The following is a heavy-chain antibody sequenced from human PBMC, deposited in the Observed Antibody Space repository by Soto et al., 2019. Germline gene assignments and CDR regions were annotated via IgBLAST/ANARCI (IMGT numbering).Heavy chain of an antibody. Sequence: ASVKVSCKASGYTFTSYGISWVRQAPGQGLEWMGWISAYNGNTNYAQKLQGRVTMTTDTSTSTAYMELRSLRSDATAVYYCARGGGKLITIFGVVIIPRREFDYWGQGTLVTVSS. D-gene: IGHD3-3*01. CDR1: GYTFTSYG. J-gene: IGHJ4*02. CDR2: ISAYNGNT. CDR3: ARGGGKLITIFGVVIIPRREFDY. V-gene: IGHV1-18*01.